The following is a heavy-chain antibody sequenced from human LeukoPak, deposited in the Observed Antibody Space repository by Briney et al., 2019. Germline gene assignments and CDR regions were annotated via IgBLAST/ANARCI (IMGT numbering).Heavy chain of an antibody. D-gene: IGHD3-22*01. J-gene: IGHJ4*02. CDR2: IYYSGST. V-gene: IGHV4-61*01. CDR3: ATLGEYYDTSGYYYN. CDR1: GGSVSSGSYY. Sequence: SETLSLTCTVSGGSVSSGSYYWSWIRQPPGKGLEWIGYIYYSGSTNYNPSLKSRVTISVDTSKNQFSLKLTSVTAADTAVYYCATLGEYYDTSGYYYNWGQGTLVTVSS.